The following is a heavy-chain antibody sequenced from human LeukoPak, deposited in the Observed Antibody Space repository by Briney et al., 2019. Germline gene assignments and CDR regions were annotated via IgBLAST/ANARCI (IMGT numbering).Heavy chain of an antibody. CDR3: ASWGGSYFIDY. CDR1: GFTFSSYS. J-gene: IGHJ4*02. Sequence: GGSLRLSCAASGFTFSSYSMNWVRQAPGKGLEWVSSISSSSSYIFYADSVTGRFTISRDNAKNSLYLQMNSLRAEDTAVYYCASWGGSYFIDYWGQGTLVTVSS. V-gene: IGHV3-21*01. D-gene: IGHD1-26*01. CDR2: ISSSSSYI.